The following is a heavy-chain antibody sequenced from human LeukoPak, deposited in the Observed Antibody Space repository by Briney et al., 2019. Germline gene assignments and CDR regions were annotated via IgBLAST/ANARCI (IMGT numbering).Heavy chain of an antibody. D-gene: IGHD3-22*01. CDR1: GGTFTSYY. CDR3: AREGLTMIVGPRFYMDV. V-gene: IGHV1-46*01. Sequence: ASVKVSCKASGGTFTSYYMHWVRQAPGQGLEWMGIINPSGGSTSYAQKFQGRVTMTRDTSTSTVYMELSSLRSEDTAVYYCAREGLTMIVGPRFYMDVWGKGTTVTISS. J-gene: IGHJ6*03. CDR2: INPSGGST.